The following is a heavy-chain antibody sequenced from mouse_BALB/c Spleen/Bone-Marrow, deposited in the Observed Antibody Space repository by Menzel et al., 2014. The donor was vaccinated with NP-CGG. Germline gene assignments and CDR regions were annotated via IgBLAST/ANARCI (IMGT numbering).Heavy chain of an antibody. CDR2: IDPSDSYT. CDR3: ATARATSYAMDY. Sequence: QVHVKQSGAELVKPGASVKLSCKASGYTFTSYWMLWVKQRPGQGLEWIGEIDPSDSYTNYNQKFKGKATLTVDKSSSTAYMQLSSLTSEDSAVYYCATARATSYAMDYWGQGTSVTVFS. D-gene: IGHD3-1*01. V-gene: IGHV1-69*02. CDR1: GYTFTSYW. J-gene: IGHJ4*01.